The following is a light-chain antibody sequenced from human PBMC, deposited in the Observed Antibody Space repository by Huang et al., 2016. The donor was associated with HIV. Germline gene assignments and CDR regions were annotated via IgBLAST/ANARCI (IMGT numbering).Light chain of an antibody. J-gene: IGKJ2*01. CDR1: QSIGSS. CDR2: YAS. Sequence: DIVLTQSPDFQSVTPKDKVTITCRASQSIGSSLHWYQQKPGQSPSLLIKYASQSISGVPSRFSGSGFGTDFTLTINSLESEDAATYYCHQSRSFPYTFGQGTRLEIK. V-gene: IGKV6-21*02. CDR3: HQSRSFPYT.